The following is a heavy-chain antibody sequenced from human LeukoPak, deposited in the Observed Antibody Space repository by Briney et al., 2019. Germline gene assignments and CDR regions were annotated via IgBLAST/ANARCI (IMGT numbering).Heavy chain of an antibody. CDR2: IYSGGST. V-gene: IGHV3-66*01. J-gene: IGHJ4*02. CDR1: GFTFSSYG. Sequence: GGSLRLSCAASGFTFSSYGMSWVRQAPGKGLEWVSVIYSGGSTYYADSVKGRFTISRDNSKNTLDLQMNSLRAEDTAVYYCAREGATYDYWGQGTLVTVSS. D-gene: IGHD1-26*01. CDR3: AREGATYDY.